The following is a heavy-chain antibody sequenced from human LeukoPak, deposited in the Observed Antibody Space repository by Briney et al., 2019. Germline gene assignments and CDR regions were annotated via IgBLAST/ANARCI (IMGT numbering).Heavy chain of an antibody. V-gene: IGHV3-7*01. D-gene: IGHD2-2*01. CDR2: IKQDGSEK. Sequence: GESLRLSCAASGFTFSSYGFYWVRQAPGKGLEWVANIKQDGSEKYYVDSVKGRFIISRDNANNSLYLQMNSLRVEDTAVYYCARAACSSTSCYWVYWGQGTLVIVSS. CDR3: ARAACSSTSCYWVY. CDR1: GFTFSSYG. J-gene: IGHJ4*02.